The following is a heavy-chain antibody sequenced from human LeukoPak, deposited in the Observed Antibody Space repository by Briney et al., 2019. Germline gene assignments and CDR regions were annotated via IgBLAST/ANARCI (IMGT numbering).Heavy chain of an antibody. J-gene: IGHJ5*02. CDR3: ATDQTYSSSSGWFDP. CDR2: FDPEDGET. CDR1: GYTLTELS. V-gene: IGHV1-24*01. Sequence: GASVTVSCKVSGYTLTELSMHWVRQAPGKGLEWMGGFDPEDGETIYAQKFQGRVTMTEDTSTDTAYMELSSLRSEDTAVYYCATDQTYSSSSGWFDPWGQGTLVTVSS. D-gene: IGHD6-6*01.